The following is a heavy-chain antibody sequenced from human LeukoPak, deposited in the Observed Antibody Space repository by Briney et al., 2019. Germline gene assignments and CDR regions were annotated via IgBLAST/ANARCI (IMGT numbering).Heavy chain of an antibody. Sequence: GGSLGLSCAASGFTFSSYGMHWVRQAPGKGLEWVAVIWYGGSNKYYADSVKGRFTISRDNSKNTLYLQMNSLRAEDTAVYYCAKDGSKYSSSWDNHYYYYYMDVWGKGTTVTVSS. CDR2: IWYGGSNK. D-gene: IGHD6-13*01. CDR1: GFTFSSYG. V-gene: IGHV3-30*02. CDR3: AKDGSKYSSSWDNHYYYYYMDV. J-gene: IGHJ6*03.